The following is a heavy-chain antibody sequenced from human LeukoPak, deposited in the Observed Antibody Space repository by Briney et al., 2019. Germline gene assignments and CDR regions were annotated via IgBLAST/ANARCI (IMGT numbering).Heavy chain of an antibody. D-gene: IGHD3-22*01. CDR3: TTAQSFNSSGSLAY. Sequence: GGSLRLSCAASGFTFNKARMNWVRQAPGRGLEWVGRFTSKTDGGTTDYAAPVRGRFTISRDDSKDTLYLQMNSLKSEDTAVYYCTTAQSFNSSGSLAYWGQGTLVTVSS. J-gene: IGHJ4*02. CDR1: GFTFNKAR. V-gene: IGHV3-15*01. CDR2: FTSKTDGGTT.